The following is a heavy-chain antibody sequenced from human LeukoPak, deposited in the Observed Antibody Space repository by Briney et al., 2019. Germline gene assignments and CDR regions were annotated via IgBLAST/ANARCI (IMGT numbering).Heavy chain of an antibody. CDR2: INSDGSST. J-gene: IGHJ4*02. CDR1: GFTLSSYW. V-gene: IGHV3-74*01. Sequence: PGGSLRLSCAVSGFTLSSYWLHWVPHAPGKGLVCVSHINSDGSSTSYADSVKSRFTISRDNAKNTLYLQMNSLRAEDTAVYYCARGGGYSYGPLDYWGQGTLVTVSS. CDR3: ARGGGYSYGPLDY. D-gene: IGHD5-18*01.